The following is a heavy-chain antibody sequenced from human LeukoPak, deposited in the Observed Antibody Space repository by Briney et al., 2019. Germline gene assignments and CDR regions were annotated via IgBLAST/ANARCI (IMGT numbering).Heavy chain of an antibody. CDR1: GFTXXXXA. V-gene: IGHV3-23*01. D-gene: IGHD3-10*01. CDR2: ISGSGGST. CDR3: AKDLASPDYYGSGSYGFDY. J-gene: IGHJ4*02. Sequence: SLRLSXXXXGFTXXXXAMSWVRXAPGKGLEWVSAISGSGGSTYYADSVKGRFTISRDNSKNTLYLQMNSLRAEDTAVYYCAKDLASPDYYGSGSYGFDYWGQGTLVTVSS.